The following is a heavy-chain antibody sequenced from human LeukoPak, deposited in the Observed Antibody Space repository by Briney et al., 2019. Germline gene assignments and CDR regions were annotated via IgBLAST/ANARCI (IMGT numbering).Heavy chain of an antibody. V-gene: IGHV3-7*01. CDR1: EFTFEDYG. Sequence: GGSLRLSCAASEFTFEDYGMSWVRQAPGKGLEWMANIKQAGSEKYYVDSVKGRFTISRDNAKNSLYLQMNSLRAEDTAVYYCAREASLNYMDVWGKGTTVTVSS. CDR2: IKQAGSEK. CDR3: AREASLNYMDV. J-gene: IGHJ6*03.